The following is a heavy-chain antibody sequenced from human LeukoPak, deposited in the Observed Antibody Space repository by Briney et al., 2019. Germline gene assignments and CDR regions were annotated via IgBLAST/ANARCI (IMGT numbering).Heavy chain of an antibody. CDR3: TTEVQLWLEYFDY. CDR1: GLTFSNAW. Sequence: SGGSLRLSCAASGLTFSNAWMSWVRQAPGKGLEWVGRIKSKTDGGTTDYAAPVKGRFTISRDDSKNTLYLQMNSLKTEDTAVYYCTTEVQLWLEYFDYWGQGTLVTVSS. CDR2: IKSKTDGGTT. D-gene: IGHD5-18*01. V-gene: IGHV3-15*01. J-gene: IGHJ4*02.